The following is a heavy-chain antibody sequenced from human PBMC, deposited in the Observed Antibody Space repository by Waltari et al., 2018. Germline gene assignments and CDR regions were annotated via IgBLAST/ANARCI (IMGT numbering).Heavy chain of an antibody. CDR3: ARSRYSSGWYDY. Sequence: QVQLQQWGAGLLKPSETLSLTCAVYGGSFSGYYWSWIRQPPGKGREGIGEINHSGSTNYNPSLKSRVTISVDTSNNQFSLKLSSVTAADTAVYYCARSRYSSGWYDYWGQGTLVTVSS. CDR1: GGSFSGYY. D-gene: IGHD6-19*01. V-gene: IGHV4-34*01. CDR2: INHSGST. J-gene: IGHJ4*02.